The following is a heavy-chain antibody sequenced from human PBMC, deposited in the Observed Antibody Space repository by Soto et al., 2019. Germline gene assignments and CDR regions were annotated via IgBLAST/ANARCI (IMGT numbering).Heavy chain of an antibody. D-gene: IGHD6-6*01. CDR2: IYNSGST. CDR1: GGSISSGDYY. J-gene: IGHJ5*02. V-gene: IGHV4-30-4*01. Sequence: QVQLQESGPGLVKPSQTLSLTCTVSGGSISSGDYYWSWIRQPPGKGLEWIGYIYNSGSTYYNPSLQSRVTISVDTSKNQFSLKLSSVTAADTAVYYCARERPDGARLDPWCQGTLVTVSS. CDR3: ARERPDGARLDP.